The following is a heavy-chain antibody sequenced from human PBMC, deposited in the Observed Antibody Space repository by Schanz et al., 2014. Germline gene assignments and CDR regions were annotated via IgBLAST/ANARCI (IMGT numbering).Heavy chain of an antibody. CDR1: GDTFRSYT. CDR3: ARAGQDYSDSSGYATYYFGN. D-gene: IGHD3-22*01. CDR2: IIPITGIT. Sequence: QVQLVQSGAEMKKPGSSVKVSCKASGDTFRSYTINWVRHAPGQGLGRMGRIIPITGITNYAQKFQGRVTITADKSTSTAYMELSNLRSEDTDVYYCARAGQDYSDSSGYATYYFGNWGQGTLVTVSS. V-gene: IGHV1-69*02. J-gene: IGHJ4*02.